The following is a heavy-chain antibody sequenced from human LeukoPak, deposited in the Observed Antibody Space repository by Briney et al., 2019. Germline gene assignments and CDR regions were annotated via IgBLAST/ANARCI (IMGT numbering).Heavy chain of an antibody. CDR2: ISSSSSTI. J-gene: IGHJ5*02. CDR1: GFTFSSYS. D-gene: IGHD2-15*01. V-gene: IGHV3-48*02. Sequence: PGGSLRLSCAASGFTFSSYSMNWVRQAPGKGLEWVSYISSSSSTIYYADSVKGRFTISRDNAKNSLYLQMNSLRDEDTAVYYCAGGLGYCSGGSCHNWFDPWGQGTLVTVSS. CDR3: AGGLGYCSGGSCHNWFDP.